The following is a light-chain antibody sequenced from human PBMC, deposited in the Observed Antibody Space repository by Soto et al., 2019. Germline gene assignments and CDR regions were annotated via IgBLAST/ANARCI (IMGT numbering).Light chain of an antibody. CDR3: QQYNNLPRT. J-gene: IGKJ2*01. CDR2: GAS. Sequence: EIGMTQSPATLSVSPGDRATLSCRASQSVRSNLAWYQQKPGQAPRLLIYGASTRATGIPARFSGSGSGTEFTLTISSLQSEDFALYFCQQYNNLPRTFGQGTKLEIK. V-gene: IGKV3-15*01. CDR1: QSVRSN.